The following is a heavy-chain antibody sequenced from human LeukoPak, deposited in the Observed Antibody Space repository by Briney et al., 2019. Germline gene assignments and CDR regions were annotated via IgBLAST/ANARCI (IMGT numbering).Heavy chain of an antibody. V-gene: IGHV3-23*01. CDR1: GFTFSNSA. CDR2: ISGSGGST. Sequence: GGSLTLPCAASGFTFSNSAINWVRQAPGKGLEWVSAISGSGGSTYYADSVKGRFTISRDNSKNTLYLQMNSLRAEDTAVYYCAKDEVVAGTVPQYFQHWGQGTLVTVSS. D-gene: IGHD6-19*01. J-gene: IGHJ1*01. CDR3: AKDEVVAGTVPQYFQH.